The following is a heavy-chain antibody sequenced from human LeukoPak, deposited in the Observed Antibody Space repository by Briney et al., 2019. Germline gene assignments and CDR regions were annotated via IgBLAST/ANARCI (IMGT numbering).Heavy chain of an antibody. J-gene: IGHJ6*03. Sequence: GGSLRLSCTASGFTFGDYAMSWFRQAPGKGLEWVGFIRSKAYGGTTEYAASVKGRFTISRDASKSIAYLQMNSLKTEDTAVYYCTRDRVPAYYDFWSGYYDYYYYMDVWGKGTTVTVSS. CDR3: TRDRVPAYYDFWSGYYDYYYYMDV. CDR2: IRSKAYGGTT. CDR1: GFTFGDYA. V-gene: IGHV3-49*03. D-gene: IGHD3-3*01.